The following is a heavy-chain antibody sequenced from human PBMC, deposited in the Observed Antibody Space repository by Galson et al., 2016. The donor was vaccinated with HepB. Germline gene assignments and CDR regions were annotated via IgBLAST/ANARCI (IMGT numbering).Heavy chain of an antibody. CDR1: GYTFTTNG. CDR2: ISAHNGDT. V-gene: IGHV1-18*04. D-gene: IGHD3-10*01. J-gene: IGHJ4*02. CDR3: ARDRDRSLDY. Sequence: SVKVSCKASGYTFTTNGISWVRQAPGQGLEWMGWISAHNGDTNSPQKLQGRVTLTTDTSTRTAYMELRSLTSDDTAVYYCARDRDRSLDYWGQGILVTVSS.